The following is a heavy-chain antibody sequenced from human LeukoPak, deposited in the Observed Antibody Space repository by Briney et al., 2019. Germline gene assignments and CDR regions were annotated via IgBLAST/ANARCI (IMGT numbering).Heavy chain of an antibody. Sequence: GGSLRLSCAASGFTFSSYEMNWVRQAPGKGLEWVSYISSSGSTIYYADSVKGRFTISRDNAKNSLYLQMNSLGAEGTAVYYCARGGRDPTYYYDSSGYYLFDYWGQGTLVTVSS. CDR1: GFTFSSYE. CDR2: ISSSGSTI. V-gene: IGHV3-48*03. CDR3: ARGGRDPTYYYDSSGYYLFDY. D-gene: IGHD3-22*01. J-gene: IGHJ4*02.